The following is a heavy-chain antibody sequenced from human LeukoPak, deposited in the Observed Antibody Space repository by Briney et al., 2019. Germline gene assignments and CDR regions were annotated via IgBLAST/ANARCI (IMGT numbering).Heavy chain of an antibody. J-gene: IGHJ4*02. V-gene: IGHV4-61*02. CDR3: ARGDGGWNGHYFDY. D-gene: IGHD1-1*01. CDR2: IYTSGST. CDR1: GGSISSGSYY. Sequence: PSETLSLTCTVSGGSISSGSYYWSWIRQPAGKGLEWIGRIYTSGSTNYNPSLKSRVTISVDTSKNQFSLKLSSVTAADTAVYYCARGDGGWNGHYFDYWGQGTLVTVSS.